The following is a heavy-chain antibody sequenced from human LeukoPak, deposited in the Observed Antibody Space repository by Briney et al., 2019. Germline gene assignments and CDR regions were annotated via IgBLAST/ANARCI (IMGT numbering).Heavy chain of an antibody. D-gene: IGHD2-21*01. CDR2: MYYTGST. V-gene: IGHV4-39*07. CDR3: ARGAIHMDV. CDR1: GGSISSSSYY. J-gene: IGHJ6*03. Sequence: SETLPLTCTVSGGSISSSSYYWGWIRQPPGKGLEWIGSMYYTGSTYNSPSLKSRVTISVDTSKNQFSLKLSSVTAADTAVYYRARGAIHMDVWGKGTTVTISS.